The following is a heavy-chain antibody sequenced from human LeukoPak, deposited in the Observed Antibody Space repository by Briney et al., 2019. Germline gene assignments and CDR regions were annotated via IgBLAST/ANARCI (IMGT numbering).Heavy chain of an antibody. V-gene: IGHV4-59*01. CDR2: IYYSGST. CDR1: GGSISIYY. D-gene: IGHD3-9*01. Sequence: SETLSLTCTVSGGSISIYYWSWIRQPPGKGLEWIGNIYYSGSTNYKASLKSRVTISVDTSKNQFSLKLSSVTAADTAVYYCARARTPYYDILTGYRGSWFDPWGQGTLVTVSS. J-gene: IGHJ5*02. CDR3: ARARTPYYDILTGYRGSWFDP.